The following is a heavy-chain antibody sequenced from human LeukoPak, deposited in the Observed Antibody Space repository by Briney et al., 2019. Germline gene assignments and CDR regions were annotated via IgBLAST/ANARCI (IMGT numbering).Heavy chain of an antibody. J-gene: IGHJ6*02. D-gene: IGHD4-23*01. CDR3: ARGPYYGGPGDYYYGMDV. CDR1: GFTFSSYG. V-gene: IGHV3-33*01. CDR2: IWYDGSNK. Sequence: GGSLRLSCAASGFTFSSYGMHWVRQPPGKGLEWVAVIWYDGSNKYCADSVKGRFTISRDNFKNTLYLQMNSLRADDTAVYYCARGPYYGGPGDYYYGMDVWGQGTTVTVSS.